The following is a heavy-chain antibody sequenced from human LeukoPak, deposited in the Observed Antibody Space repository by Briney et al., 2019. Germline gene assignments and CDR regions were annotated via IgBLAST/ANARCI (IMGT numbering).Heavy chain of an antibody. Sequence: ASVKVSCKASGYTFTSYYMHWVRQAPGQGLEWMGIMNPSDGSTSYAQKFQGRVTMTRDMSTSTVYMELSSLRSEDTAVYYCARGGEIGVITTKPIDYWGQGTLVTVSS. CDR2: MNPSDGST. V-gene: IGHV1-46*01. CDR1: GYTFTSYY. J-gene: IGHJ4*02. CDR3: ARGGEIGVITTKPIDY. D-gene: IGHD3-22*01.